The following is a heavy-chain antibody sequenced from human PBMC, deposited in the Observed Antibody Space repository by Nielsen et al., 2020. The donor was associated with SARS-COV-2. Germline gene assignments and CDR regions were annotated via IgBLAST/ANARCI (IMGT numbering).Heavy chain of an antibody. CDR1: GFTFDDYA. D-gene: IGHD3-22*01. CDR2: ISWNSGSI. Sequence: GGSLRLSCAASGFTFDDYAMHWVRQAPGKGLEWVSGISWNSGSIGYADSVKGRFTISRDNAKNSLYLQMNSLRAEDTALYYCAKLGGDYYDSSGPTIDYWGQGTLVTVSS. V-gene: IGHV3-9*01. J-gene: IGHJ4*02. CDR3: AKLGGDYYDSSGPTIDY.